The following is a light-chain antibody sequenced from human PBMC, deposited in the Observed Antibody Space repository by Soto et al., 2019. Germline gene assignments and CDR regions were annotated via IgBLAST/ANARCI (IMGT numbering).Light chain of an antibody. Sequence: DIQMTQSPSTLSASVGDRVTITCRASQSISNWLAWYQQKPGKAPNLLIYDASNLESVVPSKFSGSGSGTKFTLTINSLQPDDFATYYCQQYNSYPGAFGQGTKVEIK. CDR1: QSISNW. J-gene: IGKJ1*01. V-gene: IGKV1-5*01. CDR3: QQYNSYPGA. CDR2: DAS.